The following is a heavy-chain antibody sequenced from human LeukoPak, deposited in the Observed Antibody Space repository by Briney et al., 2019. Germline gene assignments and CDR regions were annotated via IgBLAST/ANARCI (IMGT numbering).Heavy chain of an antibody. CDR3: VRSDDFWSGYYGY. J-gene: IGHJ4*02. V-gene: IGHV4-4*02. CDR2: IFYSGST. Sequence: SGTLSLTCAVSGGSISSSNWWSWVRQPPGKGLEWIGYIFYSGSTNYNPSLKSRVTISVDTSKNQFSLKLSSVTAADTAVYYCVRSDDFWSGYYGYWGQGTLVTVSS. CDR1: GGSISSSNW. D-gene: IGHD3-3*01.